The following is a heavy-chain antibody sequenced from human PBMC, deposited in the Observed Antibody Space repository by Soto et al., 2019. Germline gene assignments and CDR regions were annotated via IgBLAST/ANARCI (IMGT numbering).Heavy chain of an antibody. V-gene: IGHV1-3*01. D-gene: IGHD4-17*01. J-gene: IGHJ2*01. CDR2: INAGNGNT. Sequence: ASVKVSCKASGYTFTSYAMHWVRQAPGQRLEWMGWINAGNGNTKYSQKFQGRVTITRDTSASTVYMELSSLRSEDTAVYYCATRIGYGDYTPRYFDLWGRGTLVTVSS. CDR1: GYTFTSYA. CDR3: ATRIGYGDYTPRYFDL.